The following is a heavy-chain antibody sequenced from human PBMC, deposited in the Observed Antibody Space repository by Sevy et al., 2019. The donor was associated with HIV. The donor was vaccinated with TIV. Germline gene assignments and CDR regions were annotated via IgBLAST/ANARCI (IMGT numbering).Heavy chain of an antibody. CDR1: GFTFSNAW. Sequence: GGSLRLSCGASGFTFSNAWMTWVRQAPGKGLEWVGRMKSKREGGTTDYAAPVKGRFTNSRDDSKNTLYLQMNSLKRGDTAVYYCTDNRGDCIDCVCWEYFDSWGQGTLVTVSS. V-gene: IGHV3-15*01. J-gene: IGHJ4*02. CDR3: TDNRGDCIDCVCWEYFDS. CDR2: MKSKREGGTT. D-gene: IGHD2-8*01.